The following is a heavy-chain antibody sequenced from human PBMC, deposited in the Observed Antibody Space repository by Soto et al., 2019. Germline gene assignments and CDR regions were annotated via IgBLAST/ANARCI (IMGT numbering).Heavy chain of an antibody. V-gene: IGHV4-34*01. J-gene: IGHJ4*02. CDR2: INHNGIT. CDR3: ARNFDL. CDR1: GGSFSGYY. Sequence: PPETLSLTCAVYGGSFSGYYWSWIRQPPGKGLEWIGDINHNGITNYNPSLKSRITISVDTSKNHFSLKLSSVAAADTAVYYCARNFDLWGQGTLVTVSS.